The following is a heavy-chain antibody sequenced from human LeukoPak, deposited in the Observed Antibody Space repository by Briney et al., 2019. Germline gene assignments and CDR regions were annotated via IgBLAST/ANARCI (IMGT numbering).Heavy chain of an antibody. J-gene: IGHJ4*02. V-gene: IGHV3-33*01. CDR3: ARDEGLGELSLFSY. CDR2: IWYDGSNK. CDR1: GFTFSSYG. D-gene: IGHD3-16*02. Sequence: GGSLRLSCAASGFTFSSYGMHWVRQAPGKGLEWVAVIWYDGSNKYYADSVKGRFTISRDNSKNTLYLQMNSLRAEDTAVYYCARDEGLGELSLFSYWGQGTLVTVSS.